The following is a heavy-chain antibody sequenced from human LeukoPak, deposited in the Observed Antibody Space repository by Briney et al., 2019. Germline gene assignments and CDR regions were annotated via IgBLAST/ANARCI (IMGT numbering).Heavy chain of an antibody. CDR1: GGTFSSCA. CDR2: IIPIFGTA. CDR3: ASWGGQLGYCSGGSCENWFDP. Sequence: SVKVSCKASGGTFSSCAISWVRQAPGQGLEWMGGIIPIFGTANYAQKFQGRVTITADESTSTAYMELSSLRSEDTAVYYCASWGGQLGYCSGGSCENWFDPWSQGTLVTVSS. J-gene: IGHJ5*02. V-gene: IGHV1-69*13. D-gene: IGHD2-15*01.